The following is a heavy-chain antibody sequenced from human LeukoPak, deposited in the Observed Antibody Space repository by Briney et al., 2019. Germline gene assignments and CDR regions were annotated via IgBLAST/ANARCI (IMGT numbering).Heavy chain of an antibody. D-gene: IGHD5-18*01. V-gene: IGHV3-11*01. Sequence: GGSLRLSCAPSGFTFNDYYMSWIRQAPGKGLEWVSYISGTGSTIYYADSVKGRFTIPRDNAKNSLYLQMNSLRAEDTAVYYCARDVYSYDNHCYFDLRGRGTLVTVSS. J-gene: IGHJ2*01. CDR3: ARDVYSYDNHCYFDL. CDR2: ISGTGSTI. CDR1: GFTFNDYY.